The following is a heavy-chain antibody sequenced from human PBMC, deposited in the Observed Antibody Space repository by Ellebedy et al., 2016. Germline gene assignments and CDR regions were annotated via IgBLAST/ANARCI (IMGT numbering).Heavy chain of an antibody. D-gene: IGHD3-10*01. CDR1: KFIFSTYA. V-gene: IGHV3-23*01. CDR3: ARAPPGPLDYFYYMDV. Sequence: GESLKISXAASKFIFSTYALSWLRQAPGKGLEWVSSISGSGGSTYYLDSVRGRFTISRDNSKNTLYLQMNSLRVEDTAVSYCARAPPGPLDYFYYMDVWGKGTTVTVSS. J-gene: IGHJ6*03. CDR2: ISGSGGST.